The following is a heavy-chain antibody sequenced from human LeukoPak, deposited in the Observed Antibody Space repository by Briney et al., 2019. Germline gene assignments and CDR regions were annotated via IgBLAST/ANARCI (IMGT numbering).Heavy chain of an antibody. CDR3: AKSPDEVDSSGYLDY. Sequence: GGSLRLSCAASGFTFSSYAMSWVRQAPGKVLEWVSAISGSGGSTYYADSVKGRFTISRDNSKNTLYLQMNSLRAEDTAVYYCAKSPDEVDSSGYLDYWGQGTLVTVSS. J-gene: IGHJ4*02. D-gene: IGHD3-22*01. CDR2: ISGSGGST. V-gene: IGHV3-23*01. CDR1: GFTFSSYA.